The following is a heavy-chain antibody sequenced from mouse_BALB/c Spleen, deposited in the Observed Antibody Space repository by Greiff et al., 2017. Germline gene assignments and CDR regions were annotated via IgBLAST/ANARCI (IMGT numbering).Heavy chain of an antibody. CDR2: ISTYYGDA. V-gene: IGHV1S137*01. CDR3: ARSGGNYHYYFDY. D-gene: IGHD2-1*01. J-gene: IGHJ2*01. Sequence: VHLVESGAELVRPGVSVKISCKGSGYTFTDYAMHWVKQSHAKSLEWIGVISTYYGDASYNQKFKGKATMTVDKSSSTAYMELARLTSEDSAIYYCARSGGNYHYYFDYWGQGTTLTVSS. CDR1: GYTFTDYA.